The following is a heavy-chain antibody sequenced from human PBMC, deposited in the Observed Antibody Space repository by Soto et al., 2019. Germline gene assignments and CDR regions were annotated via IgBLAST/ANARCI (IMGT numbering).Heavy chain of an antibody. Sequence: SETLSLTCTVSGGSISSSSYYWGWIRRPPGKGLGWIGSIYYSGSTYYNPSLKSRVTISVDTSKNQFSLKLSSVTAADTAVYYCARWNSSGPPPYYYGMDVWGQGTTVTSP. V-gene: IGHV4-39*01. J-gene: IGHJ6*02. D-gene: IGHD6-19*01. CDR2: IYYSGST. CDR3: ARWNSSGPPPYYYGMDV. CDR1: GGSISSSSYY.